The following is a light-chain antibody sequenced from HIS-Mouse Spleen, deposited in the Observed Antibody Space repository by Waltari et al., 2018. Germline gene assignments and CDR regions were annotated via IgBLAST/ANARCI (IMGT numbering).Light chain of an antibody. CDR2: GAS. V-gene: IGKV3-15*01. J-gene: IGKJ2*01. Sequence: VMTQSPATLSVSPGERATLSCRASQSVSSNLAWYQQKPGQAPRLLIYGASTRATGIPARFSGSGSGTEFTLTISSMQSEDFAVYYCQQYNNWPPMYTFGQGTKLEIK. CDR1: QSVSSN. CDR3: QQYNNWPPMYT.